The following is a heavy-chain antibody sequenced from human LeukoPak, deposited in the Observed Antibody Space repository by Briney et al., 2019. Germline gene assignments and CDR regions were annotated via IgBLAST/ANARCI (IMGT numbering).Heavy chain of an antibody. CDR1: GFTFSSYG. J-gene: IGHJ4*02. Sequence: GGSLRLSCAASGFTFSSYGIHWVRQAPGKGLGWVAVISYDGSNKEYADSVKGRFTISRDNSKNTVSLQMSSLGSEDTAMYYCAKSAYHYRYLDFWGQGTLVTVSS. CDR2: ISYDGSNK. D-gene: IGHD5-12*01. CDR3: AKSAYHYRYLDF. V-gene: IGHV3-30*18.